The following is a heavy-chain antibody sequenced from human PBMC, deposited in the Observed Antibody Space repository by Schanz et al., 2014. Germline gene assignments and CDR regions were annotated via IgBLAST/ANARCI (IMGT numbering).Heavy chain of an antibody. CDR3: ARGGFGEVSYFDY. V-gene: IGHV3-74*02. D-gene: IGHD3-10*01. CDR1: GITFSGNA. J-gene: IGHJ4*02. CDR2: INSVGSNT. Sequence: EVQLVESGGGLVQPGGSLRLSCAASGITFSGNAMHWVRQAPGKGLEWVARINSVGSNTDYADSVTGRFTISRDNAKNTLYLQMNSLRPEDTAVYYCARGGFGEVSYFDYWGQGTLVTVSS.